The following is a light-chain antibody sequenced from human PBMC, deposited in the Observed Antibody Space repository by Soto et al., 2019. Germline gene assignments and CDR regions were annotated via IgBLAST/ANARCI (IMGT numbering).Light chain of an antibody. CDR3: LQHNVFPRT. Sequence: DIQMTQSPSSLSASVGDRVTITCRASQAIRNDLAWYQQKPGRAPKRLIYGSSSLQSGVPSRFSGRGSGTEFTLTISSLQPEDFATYYCLQHNVFPRTFGPGTKVDIK. CDR2: GSS. V-gene: IGKV1-17*01. CDR1: QAIRND. J-gene: IGKJ1*01.